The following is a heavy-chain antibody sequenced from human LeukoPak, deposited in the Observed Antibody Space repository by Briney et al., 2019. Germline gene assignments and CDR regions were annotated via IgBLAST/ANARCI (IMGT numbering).Heavy chain of an antibody. CDR3: ARLSKSEYYFDY. V-gene: IGHV4-4*07. D-gene: IGHD4-11*01. CDR2: VYSSGTT. CDR1: GDSINNFY. J-gene: IGHJ4*02. Sequence: SETLSLTCTVSGDSINNFYWSWIRQPAGKGLEWIGRVYSSGTTDYNPSLKSRVSMSVDTSSNQFSLRLSSMTAADTAVYYCARLSKSEYYFDYWGQGTLVTVSS.